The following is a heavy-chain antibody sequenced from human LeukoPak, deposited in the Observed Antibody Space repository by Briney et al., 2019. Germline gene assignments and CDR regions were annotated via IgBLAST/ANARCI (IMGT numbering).Heavy chain of an antibody. CDR1: GFTFSSYA. CDR3: ARDRGSYYYDSSGYYIRYNWFDP. CDR2: ISYDESNK. V-gene: IGHV3-30*04. J-gene: IGHJ5*02. Sequence: GGSLRLSCAASGFTFSSYAMHWVRQAPGKGLEWVAVISYDESNKYYADSVKGRFTISRDNSKNTLYLQMNSLRAEDTAVYYCARDRGSYYYDSSGYYIRYNWFDPWGQGTLVTVSS. D-gene: IGHD3-22*01.